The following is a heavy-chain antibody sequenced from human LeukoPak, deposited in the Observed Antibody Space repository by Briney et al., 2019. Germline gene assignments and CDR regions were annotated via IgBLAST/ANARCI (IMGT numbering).Heavy chain of an antibody. J-gene: IGHJ4*02. Sequence: PGGSLRLSCAHSLVTLRRYAMFWVRDAPGKGLEWVSGIGGSGVSTYYADSVKGRFTISRDNSKNTLYLQMNSLRAEDTAIYYCAKDFNQYGDDWGQGTLVTVSS. CDR2: IGGSGVST. CDR3: AKDFNQYGDD. CDR1: LVTLRRYA. D-gene: IGHD4-17*01. V-gene: IGHV3-23*01.